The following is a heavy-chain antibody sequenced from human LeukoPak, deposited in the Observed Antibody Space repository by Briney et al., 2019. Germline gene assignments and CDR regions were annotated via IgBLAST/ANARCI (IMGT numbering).Heavy chain of an antibody. V-gene: IGHV3-48*03. Sequence: PGGSLRLSCAASGFTFSSYEMNWVRQAPGKGLEWVSYISGGGSTTYYADSVKGRFTISRDNAKNSLHLQMNSLRDEDTAVYYCARWGGTGSLYSWGQGTLVTVSS. CDR2: ISGGGSTT. J-gene: IGHJ4*02. D-gene: IGHD1-1*01. CDR3: ARWGGTGSLYS. CDR1: GFTFSSYE.